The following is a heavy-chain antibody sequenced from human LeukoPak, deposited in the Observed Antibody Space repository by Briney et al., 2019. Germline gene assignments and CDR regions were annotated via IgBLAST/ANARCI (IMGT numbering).Heavy chain of an antibody. V-gene: IGHV4-31*09. D-gene: IGHD3-9*01. CDR1: GGSISSGGYY. CDR2: IYHSGST. Sequence: PSETLSLTCTVSGGSISSGGYYWSWIRQHPGKGLEWIGEIYHSGSTNYNPSLKSRVTISVDKSKNQFSLKLSSVTAADTAVYYCTLHPNDILTGYNYWGQGTLVTVSS. J-gene: IGHJ4*02. CDR3: TLHPNDILTGYNY.